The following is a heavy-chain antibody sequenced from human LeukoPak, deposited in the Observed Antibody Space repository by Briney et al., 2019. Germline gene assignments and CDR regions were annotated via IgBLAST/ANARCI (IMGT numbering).Heavy chain of an antibody. V-gene: IGHV1-24*01. D-gene: IGHD6-19*01. CDR2: FDPEDGET. CDR1: GYTLTELS. Sequence: ASVTVSCKVSGYTLTELSMHWVRQAPGKGLEWMGGFDPEDGETIYAQKFQGRVTMAEDTSTDTAYMELSSLRSEDTAVYYCATQSVIAVAGTFDPWGQGTLVTVSS. J-gene: IGHJ5*02. CDR3: ATQSVIAVAGTFDP.